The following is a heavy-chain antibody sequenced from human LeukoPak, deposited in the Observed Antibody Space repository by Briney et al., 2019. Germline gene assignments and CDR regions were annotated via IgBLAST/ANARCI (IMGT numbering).Heavy chain of an antibody. CDR3: ARAAISVLHARGDDAFDI. Sequence: GESLKISCKGSGYSFTSYWIGWVRQMPGKGLEWMGIIYPGDSDTRYSPSFQGQVTISADKSISTAYLQWSSLKASDTAMYYCARAAISVLHARGDDAFDIWGQGTMVTVSS. V-gene: IGHV5-51*01. CDR1: GYSFTSYW. CDR2: IYPGDSDT. J-gene: IGHJ3*02. D-gene: IGHD2-21*01.